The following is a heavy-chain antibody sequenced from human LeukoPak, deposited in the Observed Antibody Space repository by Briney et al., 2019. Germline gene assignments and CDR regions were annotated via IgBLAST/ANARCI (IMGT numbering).Heavy chain of an antibody. V-gene: IGHV4-30-4*01. CDR3: ARDPYYDFWSGSAVGMDV. CDR1: GGSISSGDYY. J-gene: IGHJ6*02. CDR2: IYYSGST. D-gene: IGHD3-3*01. Sequence: SETLSLTCTVSGGSISSGDYYWRWIRQPPGKGLEWIGYIYYSGSTYYNPSLKSRVTISVDTSKNQFSLKLSSVTAADTAVYYCARDPYYDFWSGSAVGMDVWGQGTTVTVSS.